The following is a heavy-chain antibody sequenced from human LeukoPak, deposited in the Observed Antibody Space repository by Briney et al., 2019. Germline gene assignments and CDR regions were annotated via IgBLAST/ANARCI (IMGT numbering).Heavy chain of an antibody. V-gene: IGHV3-30*04. CDR2: ISYDGRNT. J-gene: IGHJ4*02. Sequence: GGSLRLSCEVSGFTFSTSHMHWVRQAPGKGLEWVAVISYDGRNTYYADSVNGRITISKNNPKNTMFHQMDRLRDEDAADYYGGGEVSGSFDSWGQGTLVIVSS. CDR1: GFTFSTSH. D-gene: IGHD6-19*01. CDR3: GGEVSGSFDS.